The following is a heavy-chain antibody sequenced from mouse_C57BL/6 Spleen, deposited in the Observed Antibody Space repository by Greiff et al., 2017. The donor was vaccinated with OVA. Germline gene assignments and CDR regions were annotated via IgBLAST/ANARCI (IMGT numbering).Heavy chain of an antibody. Sequence: VQLQQSGAELVRPGASVKLSCTASGFNIKDDYMHWVKQRPEQGLERIGWIDPENGDTEYASKFQGKATITADTSSNTAYLQLSSLTSEDTAVYYCTTEATVVAPNWYFDVWGTGTTVTVSS. J-gene: IGHJ1*03. CDR2: IDPENGDT. D-gene: IGHD1-1*01. CDR3: TTEATVVAPNWYFDV. V-gene: IGHV14-4*01. CDR1: GFNIKDDY.